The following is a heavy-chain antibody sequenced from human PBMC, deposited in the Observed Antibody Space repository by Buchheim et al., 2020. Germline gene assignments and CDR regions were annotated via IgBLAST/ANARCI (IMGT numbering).Heavy chain of an antibody. Sequence: QVQLQESGPGLVKPSGTLSLTCAVSGGSISSSNWWSWVRQPPGKGLEWIGEIYHSGSTNYNPSLKSRLTISVDRSKNQFSLKLNSVTAADTAVYYCARGQFFYSASWFWEYFDYWGQGIL. CDR3: ARGQFFYSASWFWEYFDY. D-gene: IGHD6-13*01. CDR2: IYHSGST. J-gene: IGHJ4*02. V-gene: IGHV4-4*02. CDR1: GGSISSSNW.